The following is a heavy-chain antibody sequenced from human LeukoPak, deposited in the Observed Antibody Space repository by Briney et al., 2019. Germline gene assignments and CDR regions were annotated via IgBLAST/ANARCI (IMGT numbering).Heavy chain of an antibody. CDR3: AKDISTGTYYYYGMDV. V-gene: IGHV3-9*01. CDR2: ISWNSGSI. Sequence: GGSLRLSCAASGFTFDDYAMHWVRQAPGKGLEWVSGISWNSGSIGYADSVKGRFTISRDNAKNSLYLQMNSLRAEDTALYYCAKDISTGTYYYYGMDVWGQGSLVPVSS. D-gene: IGHD1-1*01. CDR1: GFTFDDYA. J-gene: IGHJ6*02.